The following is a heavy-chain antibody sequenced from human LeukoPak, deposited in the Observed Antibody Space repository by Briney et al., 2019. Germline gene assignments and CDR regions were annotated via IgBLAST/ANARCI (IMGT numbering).Heavy chain of an antibody. CDR2: IYTSGST. CDR1: AGSISSGSYY. Sequence: SETLSLTCTVSAGSISSGSYYWSWIRQPAGKGLEWIGRIYTSGSTNYNPSLKSRVTISVDTSKNQFSLKLSSVTAADTAVYYCARARKNYYMDVWGKGTTVTVSS. V-gene: IGHV4-61*02. J-gene: IGHJ6*03. CDR3: ARARKNYYMDV.